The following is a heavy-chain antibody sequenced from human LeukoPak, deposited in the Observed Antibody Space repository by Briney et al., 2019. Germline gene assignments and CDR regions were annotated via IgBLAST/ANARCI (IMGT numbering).Heavy chain of an antibody. CDR3: ARARYCSSGSCYIDY. CDR2: IKQDGSEK. D-gene: IGHD2-15*01. V-gene: IGHV3-7*04. CDR1: GLTFSSHW. Sequence: PGGSLRLSCAASGLTFSSHWMTWVRQAPGKGLEWVANIKQDGSEKYYVDSVKGRFTISRDSAKNSLYLQMNSLRAEDTAVYYCARARYCSSGSCYIDYWGQGTLVTVSS. J-gene: IGHJ4*02.